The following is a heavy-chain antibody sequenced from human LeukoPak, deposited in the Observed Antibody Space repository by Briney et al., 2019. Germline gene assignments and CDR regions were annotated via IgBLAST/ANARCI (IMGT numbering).Heavy chain of an antibody. CDR1: GFTFSSYG. V-gene: IGHV3-33*01. D-gene: IGHD3-10*01. CDR2: IWYDGSSK. CDR3: ARDCSTMVRGVNY. J-gene: IGHJ4*02. Sequence: PGGSLRLSCAASGFTFSSYGMHWVRQAPGKGLEWVAVIWYDGSSKYYADSVKGRFTISRDNSKNTLYLQMNSLRAEDTAVYYCARDCSTMVRGVNYWGQGTLVTVSS.